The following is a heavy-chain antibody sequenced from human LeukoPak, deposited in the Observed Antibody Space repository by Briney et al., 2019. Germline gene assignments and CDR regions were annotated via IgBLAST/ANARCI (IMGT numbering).Heavy chain of an antibody. Sequence: PSETLSLTCTVSGGSISSSSYYWGWIRQPPGKGLEWIGSIYYSGSTYYNPSLKSRVTISVDTSKNQFSLKLSSVTAADTAVYYCARRGRWVAAVLGAFDIWGQGTMVTVSS. J-gene: IGHJ3*02. D-gene: IGHD6-13*01. CDR3: ARRGRWVAAVLGAFDI. CDR1: GGSISSSSYY. CDR2: IYYSGST. V-gene: IGHV4-39*07.